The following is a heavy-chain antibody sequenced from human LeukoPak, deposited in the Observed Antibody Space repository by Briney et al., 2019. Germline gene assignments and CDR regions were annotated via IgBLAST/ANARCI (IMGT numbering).Heavy chain of an antibody. CDR1: GFTLSLYW. J-gene: IGHJ4*02. V-gene: IGHV3-7*01. CDR2: INQDGSAK. Sequence: PGGSLRLSCGGSGFTLSLYWMQWVRQTAGKGLEWVANINQDGSAKHYGDSVKGRFTISRDNAKNSLYLQMNSLRVEDTGVYYCTRDGDVAGFSDWGQGTPVTVSS. CDR3: TRDGDVAGFSD. D-gene: IGHD2-21*01.